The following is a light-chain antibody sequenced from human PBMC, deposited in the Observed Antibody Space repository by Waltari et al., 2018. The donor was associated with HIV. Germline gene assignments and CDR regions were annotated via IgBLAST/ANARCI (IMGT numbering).Light chain of an antibody. V-gene: IGLV3-25*03. CDR1: ALPKKY. CDR3: QSTDFDGTWV. J-gene: IGLJ3*02. CDR2: KDV. Sequence: SYDLTQTPSLSVSPGQTARINCSRGALPKKYSSWYRQKAGKAPVLLICKDVERPSGIPERISGSESGTVITLTISGVQAEDEGDYFCQSTDFDGTWVFGGGTRLTVL.